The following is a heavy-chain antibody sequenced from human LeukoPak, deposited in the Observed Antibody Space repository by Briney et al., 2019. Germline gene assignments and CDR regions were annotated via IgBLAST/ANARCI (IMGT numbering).Heavy chain of an antibody. V-gene: IGHV3-30*02. Sequence: GGSLRLSCAAPGFIFSTYGMDWVRRAPGQGLEWVAFIQRDGSYEYYADSVKGRFTTSRDNSKNTVYLEMNSLRAEDTAVYYCAKDQGTTGSYDYWGQGTLVTVSS. CDR2: IQRDGSYE. J-gene: IGHJ4*02. CDR1: GFIFSTYG. CDR3: AKDQGTTGSYDY. D-gene: IGHD3-9*01.